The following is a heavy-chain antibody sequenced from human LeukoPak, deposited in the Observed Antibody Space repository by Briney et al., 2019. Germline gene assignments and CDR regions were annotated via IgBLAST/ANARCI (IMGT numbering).Heavy chain of an antibody. J-gene: IGHJ3*01. CDR2: INTGNGNT. CDR3: ARDVSDSYGSPV. CDR1: GYTFTSYA. D-gene: IGHD5-18*01. Sequence: ASVKVSCKASGYTFTSYAMHWVRQAPGQRLEWMGWINTGNGNTKYSQKFQGRVTITRDTSASTAYMDLGSLRSEDTAVYYCARDVSDSYGSPVWGQGTRVTVSS. V-gene: IGHV1-3*04.